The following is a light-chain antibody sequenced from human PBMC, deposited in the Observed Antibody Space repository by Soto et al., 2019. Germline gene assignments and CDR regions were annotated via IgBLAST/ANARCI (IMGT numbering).Light chain of an antibody. CDR1: QTITTF. Sequence: DIPLTQSPSSLSASVGDSVTITCRASQTITTFLHWYRQTPGKAPDLLIYESSRLQSGVASRFSGSGSGTDFTLTISSLQPEDFATYICQQTSITPPTFGQGTRLQI. CDR2: ESS. CDR3: QQTSITPPT. J-gene: IGKJ2*01. V-gene: IGKV1-39*01.